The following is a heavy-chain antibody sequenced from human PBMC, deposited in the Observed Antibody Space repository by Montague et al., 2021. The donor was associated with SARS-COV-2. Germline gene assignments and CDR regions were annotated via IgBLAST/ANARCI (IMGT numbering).Heavy chain of an antibody. Sequence: SETLSLTCAVYGGSFSGYYWSWIRQPPGKGLEWIGEINHSGSTNYNPSLKSRVTISVDTSKNQFSLKLSFVTAADTAVHYCARSKPVSSFYYYYGMDVWGQGTTVTASS. CDR3: ARSKPVSSFYYYYGMDV. CDR2: INHSGST. CDR1: GGSFSGYY. J-gene: IGHJ6*02. V-gene: IGHV4-34*01. D-gene: IGHD1-14*01.